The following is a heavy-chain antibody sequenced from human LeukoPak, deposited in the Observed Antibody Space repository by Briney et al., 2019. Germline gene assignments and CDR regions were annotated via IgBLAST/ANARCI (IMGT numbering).Heavy chain of an antibody. J-gene: IGHJ4*02. CDR2: IKPDGSGP. D-gene: IGHD3-3*01. V-gene: IGHV3-7*01. CDR1: GFTFSSHW. CDR3: ARETVGYTIFEETE. Sequence: GGSLRLSCAASGFTFSSHWMSWVRQSPGKGLEWVANIKPDGSGPYYVDSVKGRFTISRDKAKNSLNLQMNSLRAEDTAVYFCARETVGYTIFEETEGGQGTLVTVSS.